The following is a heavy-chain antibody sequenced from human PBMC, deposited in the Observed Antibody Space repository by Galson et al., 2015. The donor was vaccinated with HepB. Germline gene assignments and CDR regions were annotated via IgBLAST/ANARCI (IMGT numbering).Heavy chain of an antibody. V-gene: IGHV3-23*01. Sequence: SLRLSCAASGFTFSSYAMSWVRQAPGKGLEWVSAISGSGGSTYYADSVKGRFTISRDNSKNTLYLQMNSLRAEDTAVYYCAKLDDFWSGYFLATHYYYYYGMDVWGQGTTVTVSS. J-gene: IGHJ6*02. CDR2: ISGSGGST. CDR1: GFTFSSYA. CDR3: AKLDDFWSGYFLATHYYYYYGMDV. D-gene: IGHD3-3*01.